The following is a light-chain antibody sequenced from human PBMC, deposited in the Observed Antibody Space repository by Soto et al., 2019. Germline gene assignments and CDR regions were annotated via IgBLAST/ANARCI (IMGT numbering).Light chain of an antibody. CDR1: QSVSSSY. V-gene: IGKV3-20*01. CDR2: VAS. Sequence: EIVLTQSPGTLSLSPGERATLSCRASQSVSSSYLAWYQQKPGQAPRLLIYVASTRATGIPDRFSGSGSGTDLTLTISRLEPEDFAVYYCQQYGRPPRTFGQGTKVDI. CDR3: QQYGRPPRT. J-gene: IGKJ1*01.